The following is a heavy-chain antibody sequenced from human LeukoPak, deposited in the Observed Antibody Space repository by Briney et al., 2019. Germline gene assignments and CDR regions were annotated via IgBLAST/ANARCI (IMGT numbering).Heavy chain of an antibody. CDR2: MNPNSGNT. D-gene: IGHD3-10*01. CDR3: ARGRNSYKYGSGEGNWSGP. V-gene: IGHV1-8*01. J-gene: IGHJ5*02. Sequence: ASVKVSCKASGYTFTSYDINWVRQATGQGLEWMGWMNPNSGNTGYAQKFQGRVTMTRNTSISTAYMELSSLRSEDTAVYYCARGRNSYKYGSGEGNWSGPWGQGTLVTVSS. CDR1: GYTFTSYD.